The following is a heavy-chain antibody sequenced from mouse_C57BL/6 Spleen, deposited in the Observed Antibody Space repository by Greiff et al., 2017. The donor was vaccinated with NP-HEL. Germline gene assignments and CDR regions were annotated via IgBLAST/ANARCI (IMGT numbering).Heavy chain of an antibody. CDR2: IYPGDGDT. CDR1: GYAFSSSW. CDR3: ARWDDYDVAWFAY. V-gene: IGHV1-82*01. D-gene: IGHD2-4*01. Sequence: VKLMESGPELVKPGASVKISCKASGYAFSSSWMNWVKQRPGKGLEWIGRIYPGDGDTNYNGKFKGKATLTADKSSSTAYMQLSSLTSEDSAVYFCARWDDYDVAWFAYWGQGTLVTVSA. J-gene: IGHJ3*01.